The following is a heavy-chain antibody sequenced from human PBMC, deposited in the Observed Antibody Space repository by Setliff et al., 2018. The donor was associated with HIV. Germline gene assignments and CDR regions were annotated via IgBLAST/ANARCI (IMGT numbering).Heavy chain of an antibody. CDR3: ARHGTWNSQRFHFDY. V-gene: IGHV4-4*09. CDR1: GGSISSYS. Sequence: SETLSLTCTVSGGSISSYSWSWIRQSPGKGLEWIGSIYSTDTTNHNPSLESRVTISVDKSKNQFSLKLNSVTAADTAVYYCARHGTWNSQRFHFDYWGQGTPVTVSS. J-gene: IGHJ4*02. D-gene: IGHD1-7*01. CDR2: IYSTDTT.